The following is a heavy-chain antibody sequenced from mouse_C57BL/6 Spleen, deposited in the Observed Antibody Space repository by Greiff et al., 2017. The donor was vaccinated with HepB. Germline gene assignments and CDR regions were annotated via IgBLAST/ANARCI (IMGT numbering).Heavy chain of an antibody. CDR3: ARDGDYGSPLFAY. Sequence: QVQLQQPGPELVKPGASVKISCKASGYAFSSSWMNWVKQRPGKGLEWIGRIYPGDGDTNYNGKFKGKATLTADKSSSTAYMQLSSLTSEDSAVYFCARDGDYGSPLFAYWGQGTLVTVSA. D-gene: IGHD1-1*01. J-gene: IGHJ3*01. V-gene: IGHV1-82*01. CDR1: GYAFSSSW. CDR2: IYPGDGDT.